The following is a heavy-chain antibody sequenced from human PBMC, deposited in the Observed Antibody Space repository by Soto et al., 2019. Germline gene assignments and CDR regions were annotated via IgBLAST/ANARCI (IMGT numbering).Heavy chain of an antibody. CDR2: IIPIFGTA. J-gene: IGHJ4*02. V-gene: IGHV1-69*06. D-gene: IGHD2-15*01. CDR1: GGTFSSYA. CDR3: AGRRGYCSGGSCYYVYFDY. Sequence: QVQLVQSGAEVKKPGSSVKVYCKASGGTFSSYAISWMRQAPGQGLEWMGGIIPIFGTANYAQKFQGRVTITEDKSTSTAYMELSSLRSEDTAVYYCAGRRGYCSGGSCYYVYFDYWGQGTLVTVSS.